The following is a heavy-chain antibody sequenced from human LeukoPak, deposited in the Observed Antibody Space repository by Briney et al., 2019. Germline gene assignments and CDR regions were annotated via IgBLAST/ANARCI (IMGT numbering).Heavy chain of an antibody. V-gene: IGHV3-23*01. CDR1: GFTFSSYA. CDR2: ISGSGGST. CDR3: AKGWYDFWSGDYYYYGMDV. Sequence: EGSLRLSCAASGFTFSSYAMSWVRQAPGKGLEWVSAISGSGGSTYYADSVKGRFTISRDNSKNTLYLQMNSLRAEDTAVYYCAKGWYDFWSGDYYYYGMDVWGQGTTVTVSS. D-gene: IGHD3-3*01. J-gene: IGHJ6*02.